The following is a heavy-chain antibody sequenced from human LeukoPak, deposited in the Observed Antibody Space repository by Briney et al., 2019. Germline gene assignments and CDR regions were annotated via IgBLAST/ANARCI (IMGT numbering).Heavy chain of an antibody. V-gene: IGHV5-51*01. CDR2: IYPGDSKT. J-gene: IGHJ5*02. Sequence: GASLQISCKGSGYSFTSSWIGWVRPLPGKGLEWMGIIYPGDSKTRYSPSFQGQVTISADKSINTAYLQWSSLRASDTAMYYCARHQNWFDPWGQGTLVTVSS. CDR3: ARHQNWFDP. CDR1: GYSFTSSW.